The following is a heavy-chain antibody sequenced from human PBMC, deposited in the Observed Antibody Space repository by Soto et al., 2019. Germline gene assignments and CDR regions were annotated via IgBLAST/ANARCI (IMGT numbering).Heavy chain of an antibody. J-gene: IGHJ5*02. V-gene: IGHV4-34*02. CDR1: DESLSDTY. CDR3: SRGKDAYKGGRT. D-gene: IGHD1-1*01. CDR2: IHPSGST. Sequence: QVQLQQWGAGLLKPSETLSLTCAVYDESLSDTYYTWTRQPPGKGLEWIGEIHPSGSTYYNPSLKTRFILIQAXSKKQFSLNFISVTAADTGEYYCSRGKDAYKGGRTWGQGTLVTVSS.